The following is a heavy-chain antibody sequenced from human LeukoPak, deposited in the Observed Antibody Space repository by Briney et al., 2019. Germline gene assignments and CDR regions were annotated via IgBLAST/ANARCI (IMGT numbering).Heavy chain of an antibody. CDR2: IYHSGST. CDR1: GYSISSGYY. J-gene: IGHJ4*02. Sequence: PSETLSLTCTVSGYSISSGYYWGWIRQPPGKGLEWIGSIYHSGSTYYNPSLKSRVTISVDTSKNQFSLKLSSVTAADPAVYYCARVQAAGYFDYWGQGTLVTVSS. D-gene: IGHD6-13*01. CDR3: ARVQAAGYFDY. V-gene: IGHV4-38-2*02.